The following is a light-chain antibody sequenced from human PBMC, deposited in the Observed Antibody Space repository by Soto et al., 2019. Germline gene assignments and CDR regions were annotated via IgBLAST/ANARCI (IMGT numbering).Light chain of an antibody. V-gene: IGKV1-39*01. CDR1: QNISRY. CDR3: QQSYSTPIT. J-gene: IGKJ4*01. Sequence: DIPMTQSPSSLSASVGDRVTITCRASQNISRYSNWYQQKPGKAPKILIYAASSLQSGVPSRISGSGSGTDFTLSISSLQPEDFASYYCQQSYSTPITFGGGTKVEIK. CDR2: AAS.